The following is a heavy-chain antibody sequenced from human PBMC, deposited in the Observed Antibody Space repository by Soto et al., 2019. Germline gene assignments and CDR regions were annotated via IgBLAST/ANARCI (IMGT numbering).Heavy chain of an antibody. CDR2: IVVGSGNT. V-gene: IGHV1-58*01. J-gene: IGHJ6*02. Sequence: SVKVSCKASGFTFTSSAVQWVRQARGQRLEWIGWIVVGSGNTNYAQKFQERVTITRDMSTSTAYMELSSLRSEDTAVYYCAADPTVVRGSPHYWGQGTTVTVSS. CDR1: GFTFTSSA. D-gene: IGHD3-10*01. CDR3: AADPTVVRGSPHY.